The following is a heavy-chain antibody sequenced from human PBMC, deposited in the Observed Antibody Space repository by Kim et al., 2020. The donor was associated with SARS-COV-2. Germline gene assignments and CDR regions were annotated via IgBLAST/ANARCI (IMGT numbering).Heavy chain of an antibody. Sequence: ASVKVSCKASGYTFTGYYMHWVRQAPGQGLEWMGWINPNSGGTNYAQKFQGWVTMTRDTSISTAYMELSRLRSDDTAVYYCARGYCSSTSCKYYYYYGMDVWGQGTTVTVSS. V-gene: IGHV1-2*04. J-gene: IGHJ6*02. CDR3: ARGYCSSTSCKYYYYYGMDV. CDR2: INPNSGGT. CDR1: GYTFTGYY. D-gene: IGHD2-2*01.